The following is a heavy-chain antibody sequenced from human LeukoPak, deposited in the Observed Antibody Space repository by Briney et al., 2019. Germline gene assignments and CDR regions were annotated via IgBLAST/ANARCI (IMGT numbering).Heavy chain of an antibody. CDR2: IHTSGTT. CDR3: AIDSHTWWRADN. Sequence: GGSLRLSSAVSGFTVSSNYMSCVPHAPGKRLEWVSVIHTSGTTHYADSAKGRFTITRANSTTTVLFHMNSTRAEDTAMYYCAIDSHTWWRADNWGQGNLVTVSS. D-gene: IGHD2-8*02. CDR1: GFTVSSNY. V-gene: IGHV3-66*01. J-gene: IGHJ4*02.